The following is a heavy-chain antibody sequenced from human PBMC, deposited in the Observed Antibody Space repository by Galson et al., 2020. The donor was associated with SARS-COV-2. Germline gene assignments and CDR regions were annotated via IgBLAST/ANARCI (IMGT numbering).Heavy chain of an antibody. D-gene: IGHD2-15*01. J-gene: IGHJ4*02. V-gene: IGHV3-7*03. CDR3: ARVDCSGGSCYPGNY. CDR1: GFGFNYYW. Sequence: GGSLRLSCAASGFGFNYYWMSWVRQAPGRGLEWVANIKHDGSEKYYVDSVKGRFTISRDNPKNALYLQMDNLRVEDTAVYHCARVDCSGGSCYPGNYWGQGTLVTVSS. CDR2: IKHDGSEK.